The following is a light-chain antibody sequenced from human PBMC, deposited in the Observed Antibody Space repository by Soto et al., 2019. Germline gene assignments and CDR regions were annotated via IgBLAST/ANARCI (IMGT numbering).Light chain of an antibody. V-gene: IGKV1-5*03. CDR1: QTISSW. CDR2: KAS. CDR3: QQYDTYMYA. Sequence: DIQMTQSPSTLSASVGDRVTITCRASQTISSWLAWYQQKPGKAPKLLIYKASILEVGVPSRFSGSGSGTEFTLTISSLQPDDIATYYCQQYDTYMYAFGQGTKVDIK. J-gene: IGKJ2*01.